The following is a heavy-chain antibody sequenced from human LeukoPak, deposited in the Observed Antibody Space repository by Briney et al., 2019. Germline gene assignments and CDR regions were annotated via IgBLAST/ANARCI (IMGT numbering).Heavy chain of an antibody. CDR1: GYTFTSYD. V-gene: IGHV1-8*01. CDR3: ARDKDGVLWFGELLSRGLFDP. J-gene: IGHJ5*02. CDR2: MNPNSGNT. D-gene: IGHD3-10*01. Sequence: ASVKVSCKASGYTFTSYDTNWVRQATGQGLEWMGWMNPNSGNTGYAQKLQGRVTMTTDTTTSTAYMELRSLRSDDTAVYYCARDKDGVLWFGELLSRGLFDPWGQGTLVTVSS.